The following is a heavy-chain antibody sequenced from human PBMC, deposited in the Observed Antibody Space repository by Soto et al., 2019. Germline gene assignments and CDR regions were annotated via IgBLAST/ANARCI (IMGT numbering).Heavy chain of an antibody. CDR2: MSYDGTNK. D-gene: IGHD6-19*01. V-gene: IGHV3-30-3*01. CDR1: GFMFSAYA. CDR3: ARDPSPYTSGWYGIYF. Sequence: PGGSLRLSCTASGFMFSAYAMLWVRQAPGKGLEWVAAMSYDGTNKYYADSLKGRFTISRDNSKNTLFLQTSSLTADDSAVYYCARDPSPYTSGWYGIYFWGLVTLFTVSS. J-gene: IGHJ4*01.